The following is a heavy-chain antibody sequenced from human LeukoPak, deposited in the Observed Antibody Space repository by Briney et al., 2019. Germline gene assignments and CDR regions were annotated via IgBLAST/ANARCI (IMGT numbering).Heavy chain of an antibody. CDR3: AAYYYGLGSYYPGY. Sequence: ASVKVSCKVSGYTLSDLSMHWVRQAPGKGLEWMGSFDPEDGETIYTQKFQGRVTMTEDTSTDTTYMELSSLRSEDTAVYYCAAYYYGLGSYYPGYWGQGTLVTVSS. D-gene: IGHD3-10*01. J-gene: IGHJ4*02. CDR1: GYTLSDLS. V-gene: IGHV1-24*01. CDR2: FDPEDGET.